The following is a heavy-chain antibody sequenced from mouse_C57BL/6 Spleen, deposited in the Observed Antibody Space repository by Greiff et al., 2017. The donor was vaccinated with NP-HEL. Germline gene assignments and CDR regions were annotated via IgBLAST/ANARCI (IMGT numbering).Heavy chain of an antibody. CDR3: ARNYYYGSDY. CDR1: GFTFSDYG. D-gene: IGHD1-1*01. CDR2: ISSGSSTI. V-gene: IGHV5-17*01. J-gene: IGHJ2*01. Sequence: EVQVVESGGGLVKPGGSLKLSCAASGFTFSDYGMHWVRQAPEKGLDWVAYISSGSSTIYYADTVKGRFTISRDNAKNTLFLQMTSLRSEDTAMYYCARNYYYGSDYWGQGTTLTVSS.